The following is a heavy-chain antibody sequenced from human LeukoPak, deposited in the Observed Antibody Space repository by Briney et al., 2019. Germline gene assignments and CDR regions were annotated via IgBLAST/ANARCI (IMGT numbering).Heavy chain of an antibody. CDR3: GRHGGYDSSGYWFDP. Sequence: SETLSLTCTVSGGSISSYYWGWIRQPPGKGLEWIGSIYYSGSTYYNPSLKSRVTISVDTSKNQFSLKLSSVIAADTAVYYCGRHGGYDSSGYWFDPWGQGTQVTVSS. J-gene: IGHJ5*02. V-gene: IGHV4-39*01. CDR2: IYYSGST. CDR1: GGSISSYY. D-gene: IGHD3-22*01.